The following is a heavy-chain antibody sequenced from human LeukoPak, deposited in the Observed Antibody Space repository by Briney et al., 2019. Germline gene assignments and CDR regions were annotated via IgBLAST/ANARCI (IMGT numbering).Heavy chain of an antibody. CDR1: GFTFSSYS. J-gene: IGHJ4*02. V-gene: IGHV3-21*01. Sequence: GGSLRLSCAASGFTFSSYSMNWVRQAPGKGLEWVSSISSSSSYIYYADSVKGRFTISRDNSKNTLYLQMNSLRAEDTAVYYCAREEENYYDSSGYIDYWGQGTLVTVSS. CDR3: AREEENYYDSSGYIDY. CDR2: ISSSSSYI. D-gene: IGHD3-22*01.